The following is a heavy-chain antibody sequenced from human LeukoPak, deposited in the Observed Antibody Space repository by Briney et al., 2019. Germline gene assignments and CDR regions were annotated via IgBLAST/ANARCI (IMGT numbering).Heavy chain of an antibody. CDR3: ARGEWLRSWFGY. CDR1: GGSISNYY. D-gene: IGHD5-12*01. CDR2: IYSSGST. J-gene: IGHJ4*02. Sequence: SETLSLTCTVSGGSISNYYWSWIRQPAGKGLEWIGRIYSSGSTNYNPSLKSRVTMSVDTSKNQFSLKLSSVTAADTAVYYCARGEWLRSWFGYWGQGTLVTVSS. V-gene: IGHV4-4*07.